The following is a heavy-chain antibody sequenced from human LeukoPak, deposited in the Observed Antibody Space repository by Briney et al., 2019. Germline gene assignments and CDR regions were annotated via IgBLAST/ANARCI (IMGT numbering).Heavy chain of an antibody. Sequence: ASVKVSCKASGYTFTSYYMHWVRQAPGQGLEWMGIIDPSGGSTSYAQKFQGRVTMTRDTSTSTVYMELSSLRSEDTAVYYCAGDLPIAVVNYYYGMDVWGQGTTVTVSS. CDR2: IDPSGGST. V-gene: IGHV1-46*01. D-gene: IGHD6-19*01. CDR3: AGDLPIAVVNYYYGMDV. CDR1: GYTFTSYY. J-gene: IGHJ6*02.